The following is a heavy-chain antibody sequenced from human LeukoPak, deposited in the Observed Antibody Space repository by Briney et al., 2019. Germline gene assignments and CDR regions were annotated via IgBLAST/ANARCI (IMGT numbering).Heavy chain of an antibody. CDR2: ISAYNGNT. V-gene: IGHV1-18*01. CDR3: ARDEAMWFGELLPYFDY. CDR1: GYTFTSYG. J-gene: IGHJ4*02. Sequence: ASVKVSCKASGYTFTSYGISWVRQASGQGLEWMGWISAYNGNTNYAQKLQGRVTMTTDTSTSTAYMELRSLRSDDTAVYYCARDEAMWFGELLPYFDYWGQGTLVTVSS. D-gene: IGHD3-10*01.